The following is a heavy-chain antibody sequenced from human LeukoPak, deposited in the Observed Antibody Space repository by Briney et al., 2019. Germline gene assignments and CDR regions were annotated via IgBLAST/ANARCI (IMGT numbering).Heavy chain of an antibody. Sequence: GGSLRLSCAASGFTFSSYAMSWVRQAPGKGLEWVSSISGSGDSTYYADSLKGRFTISRDNSKNTLYLQMNSLRAEDTAVYYCASRSSSWYFDYWGQGTLVTVSS. J-gene: IGHJ4*02. CDR3: ASRSSSWYFDY. CDR2: ISGSGDST. CDR1: GFTFSSYA. V-gene: IGHV3-23*01. D-gene: IGHD6-13*01.